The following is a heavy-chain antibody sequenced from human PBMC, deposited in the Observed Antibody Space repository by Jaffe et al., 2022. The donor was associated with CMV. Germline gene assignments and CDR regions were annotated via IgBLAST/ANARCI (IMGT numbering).Heavy chain of an antibody. CDR1: GGSISSYY. Sequence: QVQLQESGPGLVKPSETLSLTCTVSGGSISSYYWSWIRQPPGKGLEWIGYIYYSGSTNYNPSLKSRVTISVDTSKNQFSLKLSSVTAADTAVYYCASSRQGGGSAEFDYWGQGTLVTVSS. D-gene: IGHD2-15*01. CDR3: ASSRQGGGSAEFDY. CDR2: IYYSGST. V-gene: IGHV4-59*01. J-gene: IGHJ4*02.